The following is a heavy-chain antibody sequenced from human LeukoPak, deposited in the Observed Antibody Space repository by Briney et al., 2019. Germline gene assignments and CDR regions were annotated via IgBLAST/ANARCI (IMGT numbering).Heavy chain of an antibody. V-gene: IGHV4-30-2*01. CDR3: ARVLLGSGRNYYYGMDV. CDR1: GGSISSGGYS. CDR2: IYHSGST. J-gene: IGHJ6*02. Sequence: SETLSLTCAVSGGSISSGGYSWSWIRQPPGKGLEWIGYIYHSGSTYYNPSLKSRVTISVDRSKNQFSLKLSSVTAADTAVYYCARVLLGSGRNYYYGMDVWRQGTTVTVS. D-gene: IGHD2-15*01.